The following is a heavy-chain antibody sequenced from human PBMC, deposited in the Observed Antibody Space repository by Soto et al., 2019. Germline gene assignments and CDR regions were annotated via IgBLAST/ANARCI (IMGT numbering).Heavy chain of an antibody. CDR3: ARGGNGDNAGYWYFDP. V-gene: IGHV1-46*01. D-gene: IGHD4-17*01. J-gene: IGHJ2*01. Sequence: QVQLVQSGAEVKKPGASVEVSCKASGYTFTTYYIHWVRHAPGQGLEWMGVINPGGVSTKYAQKFQDRVTMTRDTSTSTVYRDLSGLRSEDTAVYFCARGGNGDNAGYWYFDPWGRGTLVTVPP. CDR2: INPGGVST. CDR1: GYTFTTYY.